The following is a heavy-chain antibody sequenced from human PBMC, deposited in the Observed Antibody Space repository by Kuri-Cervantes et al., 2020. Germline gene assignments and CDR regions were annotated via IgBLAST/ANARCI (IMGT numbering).Heavy chain of an antibody. CDR1: GFTVSSNY. J-gene: IGHJ6*02. Sequence: GGSLTLSCAVSGFTVSSNYMSWVRQAPGKGLGWVSVIYSGGSTYYADSVKGRFTFSRDNSKNTLNLQMNSLRAEDTAVYYCASNRMTTNYYYGMDVWGQGTTVTVSS. CDR3: ASNRMTTNYYYGMDV. CDR2: IYSGGST. V-gene: IGHV3-66*02. D-gene: IGHD4-17*01.